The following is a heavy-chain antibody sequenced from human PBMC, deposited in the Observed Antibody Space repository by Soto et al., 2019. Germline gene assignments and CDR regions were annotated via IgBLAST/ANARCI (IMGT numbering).Heavy chain of an antibody. CDR3: PRDKTSYRDTYYYGLDV. Sequence: GSLRLSCSGTGFTFDSYAVHWVRQAPGKGLEWVAFISYGGNNADYADSVRGRFTISRDNSRNTVFLQMKSLRAGDTAVYYCPRDKTSYRDTYYYGLDVWGRRPWVTASS. J-gene: IGHJ6*02. CDR1: GFTFDSYA. CDR2: ISYGGNNA. V-gene: IGHV3-30-3*01. D-gene: IGHD4-17*01.